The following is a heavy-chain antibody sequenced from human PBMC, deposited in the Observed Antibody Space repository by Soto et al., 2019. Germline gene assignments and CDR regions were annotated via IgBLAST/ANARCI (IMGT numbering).Heavy chain of an antibody. Sequence: GGALRLPYVVSGFLFRNTCMAMVSGTPGSGLEWVAFMSYDGSDTFYADSVKGRFTISGDNSKHTLFLNMSNLRAEYTAMYYCTIFRVADSALDHWGQGTLVTVSS. D-gene: IGHD3-10*01. CDR1: GFLFRNTC. V-gene: IGHV3-30*02. CDR3: TIFRVADSALDH. CDR2: MSYDGSDT. J-gene: IGHJ4*02.